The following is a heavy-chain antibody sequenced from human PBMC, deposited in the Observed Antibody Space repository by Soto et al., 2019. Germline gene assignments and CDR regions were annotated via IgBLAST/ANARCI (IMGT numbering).Heavy chain of an antibody. CDR1: GFSLSTIGVG. Sequence: QITLKESGPTLVKPAQTLTLTCTISGFSLSTIGVGVGWIRQPPGKALEWLALIYWDDDKRYSPSLKSRLTITKYTSENQVVLRMTNMDPVDTATYYCAHRLTSPYYYDGSDHPHVLDIWGQGTVVTVSS. J-gene: IGHJ3*02. V-gene: IGHV2-5*02. CDR3: AHRLTSPYYYDGSDHPHVLDI. D-gene: IGHD3-22*01. CDR2: IYWDDDK.